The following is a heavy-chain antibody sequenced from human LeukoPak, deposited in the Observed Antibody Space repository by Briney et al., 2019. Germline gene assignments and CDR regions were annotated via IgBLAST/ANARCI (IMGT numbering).Heavy chain of an antibody. CDR1: GGSISGGSYY. CDR3: ARTWIVVVMGAFDI. D-gene: IGHD3-22*01. J-gene: IGHJ3*02. Sequence: SETLSLTCTVSGGSISGGSYYWSWIRQPAGKGLEWIGRIYTSGSTNYNPSLKSRVTISVDTSKNQFSLKLSSVTAADTAVYYCARTWIVVVMGAFDIWGQGTMVTVSS. CDR2: IYTSGST. V-gene: IGHV4-61*02.